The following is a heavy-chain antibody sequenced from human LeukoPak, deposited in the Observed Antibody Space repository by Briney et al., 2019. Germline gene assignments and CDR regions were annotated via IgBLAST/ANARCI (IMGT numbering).Heavy chain of an antibody. Sequence: GSLRLSCAASGFTFSSYAMSWVRQAPGKGLEWVSAISGSGGSTYYADSVKARFTISRDNSKNTLYLQMNSLRAEDTAVYYYARVWPTIHARREVKFDPWGQGTLVTVSS. CDR1: GFTFSSYA. V-gene: IGHV3-23*01. J-gene: IGHJ5*02. CDR3: ARVWPTIHARREVKFDP. D-gene: IGHD3-9*01. CDR2: ISGSGGST.